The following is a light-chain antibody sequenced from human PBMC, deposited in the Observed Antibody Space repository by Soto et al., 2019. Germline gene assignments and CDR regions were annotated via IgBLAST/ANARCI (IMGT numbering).Light chain of an antibody. CDR1: QSLLHGNGYNY. V-gene: IGKV2-28*01. Sequence: DIVMTQSPLSLPVTPGEPASISCRSSQSLLHGNGYNYLDWYLQKPGQSPQLLIYLGSERASGVPERFTGSGFGTDFTLKISRVEAEDVGVYYCMQALQSPITFGQGTRLEIK. J-gene: IGKJ5*01. CDR3: MQALQSPIT. CDR2: LGS.